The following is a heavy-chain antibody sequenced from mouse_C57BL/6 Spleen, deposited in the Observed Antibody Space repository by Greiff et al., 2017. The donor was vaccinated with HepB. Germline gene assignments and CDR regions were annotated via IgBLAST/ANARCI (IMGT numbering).Heavy chain of an antibody. CDR1: GYSITSGYY. J-gene: IGHJ1*03. V-gene: IGHV3-6*01. Sequence: DVQLQESGPGLVKPSQSLSLTCSVTGYSITSGYYWNWIRQFPGNKLEWMGYISYDGSNNYNPSLKNRISITRDTSKNQFFLKLNSVTTEDTATYYCARGRGLITTVEGHWYFDVWGTGTTVTVSS. CDR2: ISYDGSN. CDR3: ARGRGLITTVEGHWYFDV. D-gene: IGHD1-1*01.